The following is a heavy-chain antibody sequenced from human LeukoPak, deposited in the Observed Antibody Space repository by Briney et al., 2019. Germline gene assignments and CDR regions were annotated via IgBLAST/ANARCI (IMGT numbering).Heavy chain of an antibody. V-gene: IGHV3-33*06. CDR2: IWYDGSNK. D-gene: IGHD4-11*01. J-gene: IGHJ4*02. CDR1: GFTFSSYG. CDR3: AKDYAVNSNHFDY. Sequence: GGSLRLSCAASGFTFSSYGMHWVRQAPGKGLEWVAVIWYDGSNKYYADSVKGRFTISRDNSKNTLYLQMNSLRAEDTAVYYCAKDYAVNSNHFDYWGQGTLVTVSS.